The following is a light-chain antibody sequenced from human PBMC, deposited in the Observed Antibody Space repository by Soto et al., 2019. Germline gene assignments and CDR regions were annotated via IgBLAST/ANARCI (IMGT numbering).Light chain of an antibody. CDR3: QQHGTSPRT. CDR2: GVS. J-gene: IGKJ1*01. CDR1: QSVRSSY. V-gene: IGKV3-20*01. Sequence: EIVLTQSPGTLSLSPGERATLSCRAGQSVRSSYLAWYQQKLGQAPRLLIYGVSNRATGIPDRFSGSGSGTDFTLNISRLESEDFAVYYCQQHGTSPRTFGQGTKVEIK.